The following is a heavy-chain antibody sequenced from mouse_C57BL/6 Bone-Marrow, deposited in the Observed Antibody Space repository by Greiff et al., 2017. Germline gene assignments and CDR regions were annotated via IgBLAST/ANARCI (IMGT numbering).Heavy chain of an antibody. V-gene: IGHV1-50*01. CDR2: IDPSASYT. Sequence: QVQLQQPGAELVKPGASVKLSCKASGYTFTSYWMQWVKQRPGQGLEWIGEIDPSASYTNYNQKFKGKATLTVEPSSSTAYMQLSSLTSEDSAVYYCARDTTTVVANFDYWGQGTTLTVSS. CDR3: ARDTTTVVANFDY. D-gene: IGHD1-1*01. J-gene: IGHJ2*01. CDR1: GYTFTSYW.